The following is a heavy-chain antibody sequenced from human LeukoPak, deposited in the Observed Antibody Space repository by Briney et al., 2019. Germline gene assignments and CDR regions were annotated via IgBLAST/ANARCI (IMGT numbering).Heavy chain of an antibody. CDR3: AKSGLNRFDY. V-gene: IGHV4-39*07. CDR2: IYYTGST. D-gene: IGHD2-15*01. J-gene: IGHJ4*02. CDR1: GGSIRSGGYY. Sequence: PSETLSLTCNVSGGSIRSGGYYWGWIRQPPGQGLEWIATIYYTGSTYSNPSLKSRVSISVDTSKNQFSLKLSSVTAADTAVYYCAKSGLNRFDYWGQGTLVTVSS.